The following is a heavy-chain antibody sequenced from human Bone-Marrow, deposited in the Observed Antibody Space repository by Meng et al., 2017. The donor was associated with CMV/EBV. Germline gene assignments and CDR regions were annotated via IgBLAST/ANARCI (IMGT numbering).Heavy chain of an antibody. V-gene: IGHV3-48*03. CDR1: GFTFSNYE. D-gene: IGHD4-23*01. CDR3: ASSAQRYGGNTFDS. Sequence: GESLKISCAASGFTFSNYEMNWVRQAPGQGLEWVSYISTSGSTMYYADSVKGRFTISRDNAKNSLYLQMNSLRAEDTAVYYCASSAQRYGGNTFDSWGQGTLVTVSS. J-gene: IGHJ4*02. CDR2: ISTSGSTM.